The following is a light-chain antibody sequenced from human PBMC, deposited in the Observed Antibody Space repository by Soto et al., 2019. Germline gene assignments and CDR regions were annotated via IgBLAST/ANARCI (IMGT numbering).Light chain of an antibody. CDR2: TAS. CDR1: QSVSPW. Sequence: DIQMTQSPSTLSASVGDRVTITCRASQSVSPWLAWYQQKPGKAPELLIYTASNLEGGVPSRFSGSGSGTEFTLTISSLQPDDFATYYCQQYHSGWTFGQGTKVDIK. CDR3: QQYHSGWT. J-gene: IGKJ1*01. V-gene: IGKV1-5*03.